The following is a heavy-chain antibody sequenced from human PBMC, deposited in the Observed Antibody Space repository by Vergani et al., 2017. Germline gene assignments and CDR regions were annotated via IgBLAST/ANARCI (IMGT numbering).Heavy chain of an antibody. J-gene: IGHJ6*03. CDR1: GGSISPYY. V-gene: IGHV4-4*07. CDR3: ARPLQYRGDYYYMDV. Sequence: QVQLQESGPGLVKPSETLSLTCIVSGGSISPYYWSWIRQPAGKGLEWIGRIYTSESTNYNPSLKSRVTMSVDTSKNQLSLKLSSVTAADTAVYYCARPLQYRGDYYYMDVWGKGTTVTVSS. CDR2: IYTSEST. D-gene: IGHD5-18*01.